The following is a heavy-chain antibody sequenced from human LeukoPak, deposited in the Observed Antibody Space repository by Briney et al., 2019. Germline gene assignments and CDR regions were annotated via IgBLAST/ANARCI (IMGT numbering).Heavy chain of an antibody. CDR3: ARDRSGSAVTTYHFDY. CDR2: INPSGGST. CDR1: GYTFTSYY. D-gene: IGHD4-11*01. V-gene: IGHV1-46*03. Sequence: ASVKVSCKASGYTFTSYYMHWVRQAPGQGLEWMGIINPSGGSTSYAQKFQGRVTMNRDTSTSTVYMELSSLRSEDTAVYYCARDRSGSAVTTYHFDYWGQGTLVTVSS. J-gene: IGHJ4*02.